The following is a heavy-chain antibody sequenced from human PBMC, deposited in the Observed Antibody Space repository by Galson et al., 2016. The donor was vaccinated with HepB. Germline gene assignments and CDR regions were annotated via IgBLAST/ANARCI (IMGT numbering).Heavy chain of an antibody. CDR3: ALHRTIFGVAITLLDGMDL. Sequence: SLRLSCAASGFTFSSYGKSWVRQAPGKGLEWVSAISGSSGSTYYADSVKGRFTISRDNSKNTLYLQMNSLRAEDTAVYYCALHRTIFGVAITLLDGMDLWGQGTTVTASS. CDR2: ISGSSGST. D-gene: IGHD3-3*01. J-gene: IGHJ6*02. CDR1: GFTFSSYG. V-gene: IGHV3-23*01.